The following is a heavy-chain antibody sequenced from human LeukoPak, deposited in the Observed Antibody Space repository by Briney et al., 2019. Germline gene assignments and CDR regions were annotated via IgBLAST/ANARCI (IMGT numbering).Heavy chain of an antibody. CDR1: GGSISSGGYY. CDR2: IYHSGST. V-gene: IGHV4-31*03. Sequence: SQTLSLTCTVSGGSISSGGYYWSWIRQHPGKGLEWIGYIYHSGSTYYNPSLKSRVTISVDTSKNQFSLKLSSVTAADTAVYYCARDPYGSGSYSYYYYGMDVWGQGTTVTVS. CDR3: ARDPYGSGSYSYYYYGMDV. J-gene: IGHJ6*02. D-gene: IGHD3-10*01.